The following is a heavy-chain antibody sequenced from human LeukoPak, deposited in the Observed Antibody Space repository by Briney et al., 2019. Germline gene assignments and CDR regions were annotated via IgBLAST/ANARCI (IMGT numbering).Heavy chain of an antibody. CDR1: GGSFSNYY. J-gene: IGHJ6*03. Sequence: PSETLSLTCAVYGGSFSNYYWNWIRQPPGRGLEWSGEINHSGGANYNPSLKSRATISVDTSKNQFSLKLSSVTAADTAVYYCARGFSRYYDFGDYYYMDVWGKGTTVTVSS. CDR3: ARGFSRYYDFGDYYYMDV. D-gene: IGHD3-3*01. CDR2: INHSGGA. V-gene: IGHV4-34*01.